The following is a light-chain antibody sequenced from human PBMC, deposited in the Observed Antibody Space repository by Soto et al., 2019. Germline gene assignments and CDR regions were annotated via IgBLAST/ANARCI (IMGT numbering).Light chain of an antibody. CDR1: SSNIGAGHY. V-gene: IGLV1-40*01. Sequence: QSVLTQPPSVSGAPGRSVTISCTGSSSNIGAGHYVQWYQHLPGAAPKLLIYLNTNRPSGVPDRFSGSRSATSASLDISGRQAEDEAYYYCQSYDISLSGYVFGGGTKLTVL. CDR2: LNT. CDR3: QSYDISLSGYV. J-gene: IGLJ3*02.